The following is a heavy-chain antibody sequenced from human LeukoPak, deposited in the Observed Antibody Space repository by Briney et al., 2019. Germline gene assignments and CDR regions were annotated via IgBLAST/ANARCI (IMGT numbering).Heavy chain of an antibody. CDR1: TFIFSSYW. Sequence: GGSLRLSCVPTTFIFSSYWMSWVRRIPGKGLEWVANIKQDGTDHHYADSVKGRFTTSRDNAGNSVYLHMTRLRAEDTGIYFCAGCLNCFQYFNYYYMDVWGKGTTVTVS. V-gene: IGHV3-7*01. CDR3: AGCLNCFQYFNYYYMDV. D-gene: IGHD2/OR15-2a*01. CDR2: IKQDGTDH. J-gene: IGHJ6*03.